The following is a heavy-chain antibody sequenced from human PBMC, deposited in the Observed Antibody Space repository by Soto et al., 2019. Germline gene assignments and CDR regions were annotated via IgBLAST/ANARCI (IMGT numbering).Heavy chain of an antibody. CDR1: DGSITPNY. D-gene: IGHD3-22*01. J-gene: IGHJ4*02. V-gene: IGHV4-59*08. CDR3: ARLGAYYQALDS. CDR2: VYYAGTT. Sequence: QIQLQESGPGLVKPSETLSLSCTVSDGSITPNYYTWVRQPPGKGLEWIVYVYYAGTTTYNPSLKSRVSISIDTSKNEVSLKLSSVTAADTAVYYCARLGAYYQALDSWGQGTLVTVSS.